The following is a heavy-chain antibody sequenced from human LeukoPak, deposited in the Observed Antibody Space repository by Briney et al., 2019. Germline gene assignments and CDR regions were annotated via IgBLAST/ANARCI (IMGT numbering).Heavy chain of an antibody. Sequence: GESLRLSCAASGFTFSDHYMDWVRQAPGKGLEWVGRIRKKVNSYTTEYAASVNGRFTISRDDSKNTLYLQMNSLKTEDTAVYYCTTRGGSFSIFDYWGQGTLVTVSS. CDR1: GFTFSDHY. D-gene: IGHD1-26*01. CDR3: TTRGGSFSIFDY. J-gene: IGHJ4*02. CDR2: IRKKVNSYTT. V-gene: IGHV3-72*01.